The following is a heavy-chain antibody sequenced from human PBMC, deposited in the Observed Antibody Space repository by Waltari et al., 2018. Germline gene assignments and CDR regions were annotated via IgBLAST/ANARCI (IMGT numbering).Heavy chain of an antibody. CDR3: ASPRVATPGGAFDI. D-gene: IGHD5-12*01. CDR2: IYYGGIT. CDR1: GGSISSGDYY. Sequence: QVQLQESGPGLVKPSQTLSLTCTVSGGSISSGDYYWSWIRQPPGKGLEWIGYIYYGGITNYNPPLKRRVTIAVETSKNQFSLKLSSVTAADTAVYYCASPRVATPGGAFDIWGQGTMVTVSS. V-gene: IGHV4-30-4*08. J-gene: IGHJ3*02.